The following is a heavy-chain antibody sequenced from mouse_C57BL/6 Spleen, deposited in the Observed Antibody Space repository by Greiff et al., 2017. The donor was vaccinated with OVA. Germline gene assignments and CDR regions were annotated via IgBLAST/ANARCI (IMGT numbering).Heavy chain of an antibody. J-gene: IGHJ1*03. Sequence: QVQLQQPGAELVRPGSSVKLSCKASGYTFTSYWLDWVKQRPGQGLEWIGNIYPSDSETHYNQKFKDKATLTVDKSSSTAYMQLSSLTSEDSAVYYCARNSYFDVWGTGTTVTVSS. V-gene: IGHV1-61*01. CDR1: GYTFTSYW. CDR3: ARNSYFDV. CDR2: IYPSDSET.